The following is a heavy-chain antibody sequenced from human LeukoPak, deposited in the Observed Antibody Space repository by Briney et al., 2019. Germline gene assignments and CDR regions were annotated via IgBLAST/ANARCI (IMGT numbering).Heavy chain of an antibody. Sequence: PSETLSLTCTVSGYSISSGYYWGWIRQPPGKGLEWIGSIYHSGRTFYNPSLKSRVTISVDTSKNQFSLKLSSVTAADTAVYYCARWFGALDYWGQGTLVTVSS. CDR1: GYSISSGYY. CDR3: ARWFGALDY. CDR2: IYHSGRT. J-gene: IGHJ4*02. D-gene: IGHD3-10*01. V-gene: IGHV4-38-2*02.